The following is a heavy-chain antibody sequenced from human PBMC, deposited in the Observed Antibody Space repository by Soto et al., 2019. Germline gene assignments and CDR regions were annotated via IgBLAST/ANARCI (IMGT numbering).Heavy chain of an antibody. CDR3: GRDNGGSYLNWFDP. V-gene: IGHV4-59*01. J-gene: IGHJ5*02. CDR1: GGSISSYY. Sequence: PSETLSLTCTVSGGSISSYYWSWIRQPPGKGLEWIGYIYYSGSTNYNPSLKSRVTISVDTSKNQFSLKLSSVTAADTAVYYCGRDNGGSYLNWFDPWGREPLVTVSS. D-gene: IGHD1-26*01. CDR2: IYYSGST.